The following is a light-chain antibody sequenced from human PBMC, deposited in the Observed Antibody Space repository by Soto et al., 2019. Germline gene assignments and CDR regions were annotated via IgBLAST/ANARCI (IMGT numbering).Light chain of an antibody. CDR1: QNIYSN. Sequence: EIVMTKSPATLSVSPGERATLSCRASQNIYSNVAWYQQRPGQAPRLLIYRASTRAPGIPARFSGSGSGTEFTLTISGLQPDDFTVYSCLQYHNLWAFGQGTKVDIK. V-gene: IGKV3-15*01. CDR2: RAS. J-gene: IGKJ1*01. CDR3: LQYHNLWA.